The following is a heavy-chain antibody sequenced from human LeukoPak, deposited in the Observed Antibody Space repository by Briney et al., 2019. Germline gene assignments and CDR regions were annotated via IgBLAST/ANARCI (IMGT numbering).Heavy chain of an antibody. Sequence: GGSLRLSCAASGLTFSSYGMNWVRQAPGTGLEWVSSISGSGGSTYYADSVKGRFTISRDNSKNTLYLQMNSLRAEDTAVYYCAKGVDTAMDFDYWGQGTLVTVSS. D-gene: IGHD5-18*01. CDR1: GLTFSSYG. CDR2: ISGSGGST. V-gene: IGHV3-23*01. J-gene: IGHJ4*02. CDR3: AKGVDTAMDFDY.